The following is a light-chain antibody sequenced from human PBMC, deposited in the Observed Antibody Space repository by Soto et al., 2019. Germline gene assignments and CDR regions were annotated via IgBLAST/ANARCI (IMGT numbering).Light chain of an antibody. J-gene: IGKJ1*01. CDR1: QDINVY. Sequence: IQMTQSPSSVSASLGDTVTITCRASQDINVYLNWYQQKPGEVPKLLIYSASTLHSGVPSRFTGSGSETDFTLTIRSLQPEDFATYYCQQSYSTPRTFGQGTKVDIK. CDR3: QQSYSTPRT. CDR2: SAS. V-gene: IGKV1-39*01.